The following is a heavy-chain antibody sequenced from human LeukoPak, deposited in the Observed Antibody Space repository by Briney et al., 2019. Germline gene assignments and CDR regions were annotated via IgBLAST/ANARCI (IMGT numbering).Heavy chain of an antibody. CDR3: AKLMRHMMEDVYDI. Sequence: GGSLRLSCAASGFTFSDYYMSWIRQAPGKGLEWVSFISGTGLSTYYADSVKGRFTISRDNSKSTLFMQMNSLRVEDTAVYYCAKLMRHMMEDVYDIWGQGTMVTVSS. V-gene: IGHV3-23*01. D-gene: IGHD2-21*01. CDR2: ISGTGLST. J-gene: IGHJ3*02. CDR1: GFTFSDYY.